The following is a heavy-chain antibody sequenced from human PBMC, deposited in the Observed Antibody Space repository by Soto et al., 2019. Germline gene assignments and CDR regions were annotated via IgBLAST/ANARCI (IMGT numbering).Heavy chain of an antibody. V-gene: IGHV3-21*01. D-gene: IGHD3-3*01. CDR2: ISSSSSYI. Sequence: EVQLVESGGGLVKPGGSLRLSCAASGFTFSSYSMNWVRQAPGKGLEWVSSISSSSSYIYYADSVKGRFTISRDNAKNSLYLQMNILRAEDTAVYYCARDTRDYDFWSGYGLDVWGQGTTFTVSS. J-gene: IGHJ6*02. CDR3: ARDTRDYDFWSGYGLDV. CDR1: GFTFSSYS.